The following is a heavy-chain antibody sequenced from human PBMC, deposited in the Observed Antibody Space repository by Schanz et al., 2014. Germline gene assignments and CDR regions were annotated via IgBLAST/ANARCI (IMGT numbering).Heavy chain of an antibody. CDR2: IFYSGST. D-gene: IGHD3-10*02. CDR3: ARENVGRGFDY. V-gene: IGHV4-39*02. CDR1: GGSISSSSYY. Sequence: QLQLQESGPGLVKPSETLSLTCTVSGGSISSSSYYWGWIRQPPGKGLEWIGSIFYSGSTYYNLPPKGGVPIPVDPPKTHFPLKVTLGTAAETAVYYCARENVGRGFDYWGRGALVTVSS. J-gene: IGHJ4*02.